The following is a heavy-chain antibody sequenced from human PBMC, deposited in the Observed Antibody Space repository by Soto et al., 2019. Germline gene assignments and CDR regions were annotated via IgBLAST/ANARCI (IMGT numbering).Heavy chain of an antibody. Sequence: QVQLQQWGAGLLKPSETLSLTCAVYGGSFSGYYWSWIRQPPGKGLEWIGEINHSGSTNYNPSLKGRVTLSVDTSQNQFSLKLSSVPAADTAVYYCARMVTAMVYYYGMDGWGQGTTVTVSS. CDR2: INHSGST. CDR3: ARMVTAMVYYYGMDG. V-gene: IGHV4-34*01. D-gene: IGHD2-21*02. J-gene: IGHJ6*02. CDR1: GGSFSGYY.